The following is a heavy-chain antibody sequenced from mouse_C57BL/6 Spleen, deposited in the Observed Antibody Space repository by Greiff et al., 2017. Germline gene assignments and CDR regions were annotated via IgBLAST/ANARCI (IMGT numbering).Heavy chain of an antibody. CDR2: IDPSDSET. V-gene: IGHV1-52*01. CDR1: GYTFTSYW. CDR3: ARFPFLTPDYYAMDY. Sequence: VQLQQPGAELVRPGSSVKLSCKASGYTFTSYWMHWVKQRPIQGLEWIGNIDPSDSETHYNQKFKDKATLTVDKSSSTAYMQLSSLTSEDSAVYYCARFPFLTPDYYAMDYWGQGTSVTVSS. J-gene: IGHJ4*01.